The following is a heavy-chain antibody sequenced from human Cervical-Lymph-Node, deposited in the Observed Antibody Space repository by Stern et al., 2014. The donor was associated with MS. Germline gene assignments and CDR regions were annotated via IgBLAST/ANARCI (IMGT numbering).Heavy chain of an antibody. J-gene: IGHJ3*02. CDR3: AIAARPDSDAFNI. CDR2: MNPNSGNT. CDR1: GYTFTSSD. Sequence: VQLVESGAEVKKPGASVKVSCKASGYTFTSSDINWVRQATGQGLEWMGWMNPNSGNTGYAQKFQGRVTMTRNTSISTAYMELSSLRSEDTAVYYCAIAARPDSDAFNIWGQGTMVTVSS. V-gene: IGHV1-8*01. D-gene: IGHD6-6*01.